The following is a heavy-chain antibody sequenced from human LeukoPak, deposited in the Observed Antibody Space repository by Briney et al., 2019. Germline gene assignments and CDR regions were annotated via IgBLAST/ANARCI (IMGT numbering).Heavy chain of an antibody. V-gene: IGHV4-59*01. J-gene: IGHJ4*02. D-gene: IGHD1-26*01. CDR1: GASTTSYY. Sequence: SETLSLTCSVSGASTTSYYWNWIRQAPGKGLEWIGYIYSDGTTSYSPSLRSRVTISIDTSRNQFSLKLSSVTAADAAVYYCARGGVGATAGFDYWGQGTLVTVSS. CDR2: IYSDGTT. CDR3: ARGGVGATAGFDY.